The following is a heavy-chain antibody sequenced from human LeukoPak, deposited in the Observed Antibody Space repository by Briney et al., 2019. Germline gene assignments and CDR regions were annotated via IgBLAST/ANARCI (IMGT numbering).Heavy chain of an antibody. CDR2: IYYSGTT. CDR3: ARGLGLGDYYYMDV. V-gene: IGHV4-59*12. Sequence: SETLSLTCTVSGGSISSYYWSWIRQPPGKGLEWIGYIYYSGTTYYNLSLKSRVTISVDTSKKHFSLKLSSVTAADTAVYYCARGLGLGDYYYMDVWGKGTAVTVSS. CDR1: GGSISSYY. D-gene: IGHD7-27*01. J-gene: IGHJ6*03.